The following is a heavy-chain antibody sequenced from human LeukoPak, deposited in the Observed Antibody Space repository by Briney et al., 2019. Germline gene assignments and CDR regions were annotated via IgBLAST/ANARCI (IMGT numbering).Heavy chain of an antibody. J-gene: IGHJ4*02. CDR3: ARYDPPADRLDY. CDR2: IHYSGNT. V-gene: IGHV4-31*03. Sequence: SETLSLTCTVSGDSISSSIYYWGWIRQDPGKGLEWIGYIHYSGNTYYNTSLKTRASISVDTSKNEFSLKLTSVTAADTAVYYCARYDPPADRLDYWGQGTLVTVSS. CDR1: GDSISSSIYY. D-gene: IGHD1-1*01.